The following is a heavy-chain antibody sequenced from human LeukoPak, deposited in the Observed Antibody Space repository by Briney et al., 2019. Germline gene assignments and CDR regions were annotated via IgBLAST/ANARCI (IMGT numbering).Heavy chain of an antibody. CDR2: IYYSGST. V-gene: IGHV4-39*01. CDR1: GGSNSSSSYY. D-gene: IGHD6-6*01. Sequence: SETLSLTCTVSGGSNSSSSYYWGWIRQPPGKGLEWIGSIYYSGSTYYNPSLKSRVTISVDTSKNQFSLKLSSVTAADTAVYYCARQGSSSSEIYFDYWGQGTLVTVSS. CDR3: ARQGSSSSEIYFDY. J-gene: IGHJ4*02.